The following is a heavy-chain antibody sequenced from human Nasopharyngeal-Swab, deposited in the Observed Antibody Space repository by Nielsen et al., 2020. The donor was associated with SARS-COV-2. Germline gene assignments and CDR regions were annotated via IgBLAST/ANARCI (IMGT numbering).Heavy chain of an antibody. CDR3: ARRKDMGPDYYDRSGPPDAFDI. J-gene: IGHJ3*02. CDR1: GYSFTSYW. CDR2: IYPGDSDT. Sequence: GGSLRLSCKGSGYSFTSYWIGWVRQMPGKGLEWMGIIYPGDSDTRYSPSFQGQVTISADKSISTAYLQWSSLKASDTAMYYCARRKDMGPDYYDRSGPPDAFDIWGQGTMVTVSS. V-gene: IGHV5-51*01. D-gene: IGHD3-22*01.